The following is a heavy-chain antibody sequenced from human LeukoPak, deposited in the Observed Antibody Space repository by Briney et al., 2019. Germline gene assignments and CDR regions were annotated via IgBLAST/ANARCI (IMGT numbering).Heavy chain of an antibody. V-gene: IGHV1-18*01. J-gene: IGHJ5*02. CDR2: ISAYNGNT. CDR1: GYTFTTYG. CDR3: ARGQWFDP. Sequence: ASVKVSCKASGYTFTTYGLNWVRQAPGQGPEWMGWISAYNGNTKYAQRFQGRLTVTTDTSTTTAYMELRSLSSDDTAMYYCARGQWFDPWGQGTLVTVSS.